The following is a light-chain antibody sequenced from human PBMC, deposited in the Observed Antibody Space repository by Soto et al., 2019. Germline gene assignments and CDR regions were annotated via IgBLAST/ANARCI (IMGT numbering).Light chain of an antibody. CDR1: QSVGDY. CDR3: QQRLKLVT. CDR2: DAS. J-gene: IGKJ4*01. Sequence: EIVLTQSPATLSLSPGEISTLSCRASQSVGDYLAWYQRKPGQPPRLLIYDASMRAPGIQARFIVIGSVTDFTLTISSLEPEDFALYYCQQRLKLVTFGGGTEVEIK. V-gene: IGKV3-11*01.